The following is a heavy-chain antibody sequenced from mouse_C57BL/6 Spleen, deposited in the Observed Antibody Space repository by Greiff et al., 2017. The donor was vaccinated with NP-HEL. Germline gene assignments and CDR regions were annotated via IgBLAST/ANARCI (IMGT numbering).Heavy chain of an antibody. CDR3: THSDTPYFDV. CDR1: GFNIKDDY. D-gene: IGHD6-1*01. V-gene: IGHV14-4*01. Sequence: EVQLQQSGAELVRPGASVKLSCTASGFNIKDDYMHWVKQRPEQGLEWIGWIDPENGDTEYASKFQGKATITADTSSNTAYLQLSSLTSEDTAVYYCTHSDTPYFDVWGTGTTVTVSS. J-gene: IGHJ1*03. CDR2: IDPENGDT.